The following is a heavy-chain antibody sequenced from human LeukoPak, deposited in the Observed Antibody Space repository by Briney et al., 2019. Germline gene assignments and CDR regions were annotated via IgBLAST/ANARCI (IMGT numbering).Heavy chain of an antibody. D-gene: IGHD2-2*01. CDR2: IYYSGST. V-gene: IGHV4-59*01. J-gene: IGHJ4*02. Sequence: PSETLSHTCTVSGGSISSYYWSWIRQPPGKGLEWIGYIYYSGSTNYNPSLKSRVTISVDTSKNQFSLKLTSVTAADTAVYYCASEYCTSSSCRFDSWGQGTLVTVSS. CDR1: GGSISSYY. CDR3: ASEYCTSSSCRFDS.